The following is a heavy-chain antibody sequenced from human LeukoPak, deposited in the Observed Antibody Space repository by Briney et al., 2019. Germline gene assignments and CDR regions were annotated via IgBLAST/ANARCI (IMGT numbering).Heavy chain of an antibody. V-gene: IGHV4-4*02. CDR1: GGSISSSNW. CDR2: IYHSGST. D-gene: IGHD6-19*01. CDR3: ARGGSGWYAGYDWFDP. Sequence: PSETLSLTCAVSGGSISSSNWWSWVRPPPGKGLEWIGEIYHSGSTNYNPSLKSRVTISADTSKNQFSLKLSSVTAADTAVYYCARGGSGWYAGYDWFDPWGQGTLVTVSS. J-gene: IGHJ5*02.